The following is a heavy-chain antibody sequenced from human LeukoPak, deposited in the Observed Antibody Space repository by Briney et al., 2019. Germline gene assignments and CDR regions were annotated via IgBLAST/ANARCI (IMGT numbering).Heavy chain of an antibody. V-gene: IGHV4-4*02. CDR1: GDSINSFDW. Sequence: SETLSLTCAVSGDSINSFDWWSWVRQSPARGLEWIGEIYHSGGTNYNPSLKSRVTISIDKSKNQLSLKLTSVTAADTAVYFCVGNGYYALHSWGQGTLVTVAS. D-gene: IGHD2/OR15-2a*01. J-gene: IGHJ4*02. CDR3: VGNGYYALHS. CDR2: IYHSGGT.